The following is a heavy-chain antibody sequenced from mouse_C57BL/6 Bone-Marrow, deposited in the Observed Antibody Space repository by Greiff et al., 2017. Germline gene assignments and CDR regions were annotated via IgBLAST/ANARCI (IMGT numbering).Heavy chain of an antibody. J-gene: IGHJ2*01. CDR1: GYTFTSYW. D-gene: IGHD2-1*01. CDR2: IYPGSGST. V-gene: IGHV1-55*01. Sequence: VRLQQPGAELVKPGASVKMSCKASGYTFTSYWITWVKQRPGQGLEWIGDIYPGSGSTNYNEKFKSKATLTVDTSSSTAYMQLSSLTSEDSAVYYCARSDYGNYSYYFDYWGQGTTLTVSS. CDR3: ARSDYGNYSYYFDY.